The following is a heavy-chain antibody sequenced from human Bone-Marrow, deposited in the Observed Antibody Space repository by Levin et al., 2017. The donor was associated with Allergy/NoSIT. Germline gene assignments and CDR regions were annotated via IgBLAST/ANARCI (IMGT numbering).Heavy chain of an antibody. D-gene: IGHD6-6*01. Sequence: SVKVSCKASGGTFSSYAISWVRQAPGQGLEWMGGIIPIFGTANYAQKFQGRVTITADESTSTAYMELSSLRSEDTAVYYCARYSSSPRDAFDIWGQGTMVTVSS. J-gene: IGHJ3*02. CDR2: IIPIFGTA. CDR3: ARYSSSPRDAFDI. CDR1: GGTFSSYA. V-gene: IGHV1-69*13.